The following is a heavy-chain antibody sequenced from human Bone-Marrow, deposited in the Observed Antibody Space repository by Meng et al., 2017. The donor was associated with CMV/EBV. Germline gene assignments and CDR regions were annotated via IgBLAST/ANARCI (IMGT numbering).Heavy chain of an antibody. CDR2: ISGSGGTI. J-gene: IGHJ4*02. D-gene: IGHD2-15*01. V-gene: IGHV3-23*01. CDR3: ARDVVEGSVWLGY. Sequence: GGSLRLSCAASAFTFSTYAMNWVRQAPGKGLEWVATISGSGGTIYYAGSVKGRFTISRDNGKNTLYLQMNSLRAEDTAVYYCARDVVEGSVWLGYWGQGTLVTVSS. CDR1: AFTFSTYA.